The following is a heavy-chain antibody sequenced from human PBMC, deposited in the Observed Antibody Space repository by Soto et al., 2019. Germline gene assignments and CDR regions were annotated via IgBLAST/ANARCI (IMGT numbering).Heavy chain of an antibody. CDR3: AKPPESSSTFYYYGLDV. Sequence: VQLLESGGGLVQPGGSLRLSCAASGFAFSSYAMTWVRQAPGKGLEWVSALSGSGATTYYADSVKGRFTISRDNSKNTLSRKMNSLRAEDTAVYYCAKPPESSSTFYYYGLDVWGQGTTVTVSS. V-gene: IGHV3-23*01. D-gene: IGHD2-2*01. CDR1: GFAFSSYA. J-gene: IGHJ6*02. CDR2: LSGSGATT.